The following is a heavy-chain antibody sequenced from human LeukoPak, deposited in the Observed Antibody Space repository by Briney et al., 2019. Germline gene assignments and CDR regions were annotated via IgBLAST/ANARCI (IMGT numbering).Heavy chain of an antibody. Sequence: ASVKVSCKASGYTFSDYYIHWVRQAPGQGLERMGWINPYSGGTNYAQKFQGRVTMTRDTSIATTYMDLSSLMPDDTAVYYCARGHDNTGYNYFDYWGQGTLVTVSS. CDR1: GYTFSDYY. V-gene: IGHV1-2*02. CDR3: ARGHDNTGYNYFDY. J-gene: IGHJ4*02. D-gene: IGHD3-9*01. CDR2: INPYSGGT.